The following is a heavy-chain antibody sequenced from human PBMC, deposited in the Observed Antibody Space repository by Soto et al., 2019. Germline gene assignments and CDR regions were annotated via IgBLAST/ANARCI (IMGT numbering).Heavy chain of an antibody. CDR2: IIPIFGTA. V-gene: IGHV1-69*13. CDR1: GGTFSSYA. J-gene: IGHJ4*02. CDR3: ARDKLYQYYYGSRSYGPFDY. Sequence: SVKVSCKASGGTFSSYAISWVRQAPGQGLEWMGGIIPIFGTANYAQKFQGRVTITADESTSTAYMELSSLRSEDTAVYYCARDKLYQYYYGSRSYGPFDYWGQGTLVTVSS. D-gene: IGHD3-10*01.